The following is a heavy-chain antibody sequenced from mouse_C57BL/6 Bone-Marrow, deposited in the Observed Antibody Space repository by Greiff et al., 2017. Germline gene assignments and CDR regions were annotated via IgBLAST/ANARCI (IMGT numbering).Heavy chain of an antibody. Sequence: QVQLKQSGPELVKPGASVKLSCKASGYTFTSYDINWVKQRPGQGLEWIGWCYPRDGSTKYNEKFKGKATLTVDTSSSTADMELHSLTSEDAAVYFCARLEFDGSSGDWYFDVWGTGTTVTVSS. CDR3: ARLEFDGSSGDWYFDV. V-gene: IGHV1-85*01. J-gene: IGHJ1*03. CDR2: CYPRDGST. D-gene: IGHD1-1*01. CDR1: GYTFTSYD.